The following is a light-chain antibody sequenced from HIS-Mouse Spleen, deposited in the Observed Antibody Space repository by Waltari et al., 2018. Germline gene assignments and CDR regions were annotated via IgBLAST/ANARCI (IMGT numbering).Light chain of an antibody. CDR3: CSYAGSSTFLV. J-gene: IGLJ2*01. CDR2: EGS. Sequence: QSALTQPASVSGSPGQSITISCTGTSSDVGSYNLVSWYQQPPGKAPKLMIYEGSKRPSGVSNRFSGSKSGNTASLTISGLQAEDEADYYCCSYAGSSTFLVFGGGTKLTVL. V-gene: IGLV2-23*03. CDR1: SSDVGSYNL.